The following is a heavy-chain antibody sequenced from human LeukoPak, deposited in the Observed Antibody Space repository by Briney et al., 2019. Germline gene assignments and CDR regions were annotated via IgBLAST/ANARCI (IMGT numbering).Heavy chain of an antibody. D-gene: IGHD3-22*01. CDR2: IYYSGST. V-gene: IGHV4-59*12. CDR1: GGSISSYY. Sequence: SETLSLTCTVSGGSISSYYWSWIRQPPGKGLEWIGYIYYSGSTNYNPSLKSRVTISVDTSRNQFSLKLSSVTAADTAVYYCASFDYDSSGQSDHWGQGTMVTVSS. J-gene: IGHJ3*01. CDR3: ASFDYDSSGQSDH.